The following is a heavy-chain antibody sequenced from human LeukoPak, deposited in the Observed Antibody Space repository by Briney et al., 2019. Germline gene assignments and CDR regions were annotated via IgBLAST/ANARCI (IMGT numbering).Heavy chain of an antibody. D-gene: IGHD2-21*01. J-gene: IGHJ4*02. CDR3: ARGLCGGDCYDY. CDR1: GFTFSSYS. V-gene: IGHV3-21*01. CDR2: ITGSDTYI. Sequence: GGSLRLSCAASGFTFSSYSMSWVRQAPGKGLEWVSSITGSDTYIYYADSVKGRFTISRDNAKNSLYLQMNSLRAEDTAVYYCARGLCGGDCYDYWGQGTLVTVSS.